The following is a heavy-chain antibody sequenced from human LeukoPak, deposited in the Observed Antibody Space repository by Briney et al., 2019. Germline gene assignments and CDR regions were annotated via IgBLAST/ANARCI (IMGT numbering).Heavy chain of an antibody. V-gene: IGHV3-49*03. Sequence: GGSLRLSCTASGFTFGDYAMSWFRQAPGKGLEWVGFIRSKAYGGTTEYAASVKGRFTISRDDSKSIGYLQMNSLKTEDTAVYYCTRARRRGGAHFDYWGQGTLVTVSS. CDR3: TRARRRGGAHFDY. D-gene: IGHD3-10*01. J-gene: IGHJ4*02. CDR1: GFTFGDYA. CDR2: IRSKAYGGTT.